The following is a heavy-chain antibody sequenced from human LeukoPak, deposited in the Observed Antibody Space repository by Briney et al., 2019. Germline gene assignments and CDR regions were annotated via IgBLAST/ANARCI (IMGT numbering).Heavy chain of an antibody. D-gene: IGHD6-13*01. CDR1: GFTFSSYE. V-gene: IGHV3-23*01. CDR3: AKDRSRSSSWWPGYFQH. J-gene: IGHJ1*01. Sequence: GGSLRLSCAASGFTFSSYEMNWVRQAPGKGLEWVSAISGSGGSTYYADSVKGRFTISRDNSKNTLYLQMNSLRAEDTAVYYCAKDRSRSSSWWPGYFQHWGQGTLVTVSS. CDR2: ISGSGGST.